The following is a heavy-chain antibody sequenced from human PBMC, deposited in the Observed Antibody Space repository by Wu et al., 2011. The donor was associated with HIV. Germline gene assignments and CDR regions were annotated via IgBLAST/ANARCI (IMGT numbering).Heavy chain of an antibody. CDR3: ARGSHYFDSSGVEYYSDH. CDR1: GYTFTSYG. D-gene: IGHD3-22*01. J-gene: IGHJ4*02. V-gene: IGHV1-18*01. Sequence: QVQLVQSGAEVKKPGAAVKVSCKASGYTFTSYGISWVRQAPGRGLEWMGWISASNGNTNYAQKLQGRVTMTTDTSTTTAYMELRSLRSDDTAIYYCARGSHYFDSSGVEYYSDHWGQGTLITVSS. CDR2: ISASNGNT.